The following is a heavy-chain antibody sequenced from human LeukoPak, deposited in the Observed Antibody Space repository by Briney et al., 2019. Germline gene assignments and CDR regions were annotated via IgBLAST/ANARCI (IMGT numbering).Heavy chain of an antibody. CDR2: LYFSGST. J-gene: IGHJ4*02. CDR3: ARGGIVEVTNYFDY. V-gene: IGHV4-39*07. Sequence: SETLSLTCTVSGGSISSTSYYWGWIRQPPGKGLEWIGSLYFSGSTYSNPSLKSRVTISVDTSKNQFSLRLSSVTAADTAVYYCARGGIVEVTNYFDYWGQGTLVTVSS. D-gene: IGHD1-26*01. CDR1: GGSISSTSYY.